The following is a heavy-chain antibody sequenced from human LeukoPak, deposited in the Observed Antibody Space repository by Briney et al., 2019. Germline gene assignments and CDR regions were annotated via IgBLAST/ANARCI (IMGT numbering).Heavy chain of an antibody. Sequence: GGSLRLSCAGSGFTFSSYGMQWVRQAPGKGLEWGALISYDGSNKYYADSVKGRFTISRDNSKNTLYLQMNSLRAEDTAVYYCGNGDKRADYWGQGTVVTVSS. CDR1: GFTFSSYG. V-gene: IGHV3-30*18. CDR3: GNGDKRADY. J-gene: IGHJ4*02. CDR2: ISYDGSNK. D-gene: IGHD4-23*01.